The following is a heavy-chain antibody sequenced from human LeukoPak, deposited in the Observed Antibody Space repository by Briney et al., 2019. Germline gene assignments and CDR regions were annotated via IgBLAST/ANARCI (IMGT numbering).Heavy chain of an antibody. D-gene: IGHD3-22*01. J-gene: IGHJ3*01. CDR2: ISNDERNT. Sequence: GGSLRLSCAASGFKFSTYGMNWVRQAPGKELEWVSIISNDERNTHYVDSVEGRFTISRDNSKNLLFLQMNSLRVEDTAIYYCAKNLYDDSGYYPNDALDVWGRGTMVIVSS. CDR3: AKNLYDDSGYYPNDALDV. CDR1: GFKFSTYG. V-gene: IGHV3-30*18.